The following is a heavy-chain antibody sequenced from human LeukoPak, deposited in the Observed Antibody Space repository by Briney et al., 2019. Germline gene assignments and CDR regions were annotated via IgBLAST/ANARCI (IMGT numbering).Heavy chain of an antibody. CDR1: GFTSSNAW. V-gene: IGHV4-59*12. Sequence: GSLRLSCAASGFTSSNAWMSWVRQAPGKGLEWVGYIYYSGSTNYNPSLKSRVTISVDTSKNQFSLKLSSVTAADTAVYYCAREALYGSGSYGPLGYWGQGTLVTVSS. CDR3: AREALYGSGSYGPLGY. CDR2: IYYSGST. D-gene: IGHD3-10*01. J-gene: IGHJ4*02.